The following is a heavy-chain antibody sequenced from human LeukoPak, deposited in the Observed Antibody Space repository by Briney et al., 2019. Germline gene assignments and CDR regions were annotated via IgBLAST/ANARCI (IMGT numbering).Heavy chain of an antibody. V-gene: IGHV1-69*02. CDR3: ASAPTYYYDSSGYYYFDY. CDR1: GGTSSSYT. D-gene: IGHD3-22*01. J-gene: IGHJ4*02. CDR2: IIPILGIA. Sequence: GSSVKVSCKASGGTSSSYTISWVRQAPGQGLEWMGRIIPILGIANYAQKFQGRVTITADKSTSTAYMELSSLRSEDTAVYYCASAPTYYYDSSGYYYFDYWGQGTLVTVSS.